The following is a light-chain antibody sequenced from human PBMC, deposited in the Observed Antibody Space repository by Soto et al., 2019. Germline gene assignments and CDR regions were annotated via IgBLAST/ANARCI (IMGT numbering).Light chain of an antibody. J-gene: IGKJ1*01. CDR1: QDITNR. CDR3: QQFCTYSPWT. CDR2: WAS. V-gene: IGKV1-5*03. Sequence: DIQMTQSPSTLSASVGDRVMITCRASQDITNRLAWYQQSTGKSPKLLVYWASTLESGVPSGFSGSASVTEGTVSISGPQADDFSTYAGQQFCTYSPWTFGQGAKVEV.